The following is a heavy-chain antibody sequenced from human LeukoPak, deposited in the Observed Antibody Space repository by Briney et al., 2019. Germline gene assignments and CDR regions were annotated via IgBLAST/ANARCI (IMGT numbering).Heavy chain of an antibody. CDR1: GGSISSGSYY. V-gene: IGHV4-61*02. CDR2: IYTSGST. D-gene: IGHD6-6*01. CDR3: ARDRIAARPNAFDI. Sequence: SETLSLTCTVSGGSISSGSYYWSWIRQPAGKGLEWIGRIYTSGSTNYNPSLKSRVTISVDTSKNQFSLKLSSVTAADTAVYYCARDRIAARPNAFDIWGQGTMVTVSS. J-gene: IGHJ3*02.